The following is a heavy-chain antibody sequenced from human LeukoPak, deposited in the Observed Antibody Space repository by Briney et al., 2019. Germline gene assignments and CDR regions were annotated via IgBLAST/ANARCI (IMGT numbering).Heavy chain of an antibody. D-gene: IGHD3-10*01. J-gene: IGHJ4*02. Sequence: PSETLSLTCAVYGGSFGGYYWSWIRQPPGKGLEWIGEINHSGSTNYNPSLKSRVTISVDTSKNQFSLKLSSVTAADTAVYYCARRSVRGVIRYWGQGTLVTVSS. V-gene: IGHV4-34*01. CDR2: INHSGST. CDR3: ARRSVRGVIRY. CDR1: GGSFGGYY.